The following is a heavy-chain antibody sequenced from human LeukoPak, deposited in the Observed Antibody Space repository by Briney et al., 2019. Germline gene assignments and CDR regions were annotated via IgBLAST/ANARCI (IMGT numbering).Heavy chain of an antibody. J-gene: IGHJ2*01. CDR3: ARGVLGPYYFDL. CDR1: GGSFRGYY. CDR2: IHYTGAT. D-gene: IGHD7-27*01. Sequence: SETLSLTCAVYGGSFRGYYWSWIRQPPGKGLEWIGEIHYTGATNYKPSLKSRVTISGDPSKNQVSLRVSSVTSADTAVYYCARGVLGPYYFDLWGRGTLVTVSS. V-gene: IGHV4-34*01.